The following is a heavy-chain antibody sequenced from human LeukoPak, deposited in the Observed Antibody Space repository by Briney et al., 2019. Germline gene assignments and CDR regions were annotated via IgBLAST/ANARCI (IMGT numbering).Heavy chain of an antibody. D-gene: IGHD3-22*01. CDR1: VFTFSIYS. J-gene: IGHJ4*02. Sequence: GGSLRLSCTASVFTFSIYSMSWVRQAPGKGLEWVSAISGSGGSTYYADSVKGRFTISRDNSKNTLYLQMNSLRAEDTAVYYCAKDLGYDSSGYYPIWGQGTLVTVSS. CDR3: AKDLGYDSSGYYPI. CDR2: ISGSGGST. V-gene: IGHV3-23*01.